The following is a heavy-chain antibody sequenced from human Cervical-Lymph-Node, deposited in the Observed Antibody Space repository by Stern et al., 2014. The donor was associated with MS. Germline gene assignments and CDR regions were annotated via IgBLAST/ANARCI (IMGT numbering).Heavy chain of an antibody. D-gene: IGHD2-15*01. J-gene: IGHJ2*01. CDR2: ISHSGTT. Sequence: QVQLQESGPRLVKPSETLSLTCSVSGGSLSDSTYYWDWIRQSPGKGLEWIGSISHSGTTSYNPALTRRVTISVDTSTNPFSLKLHSVTAADTAVFYCARRVVDWYFDVWGRGTLVTVSS. CDR3: ARRVVDWYFDV. CDR1: GGSLSDSTYY. V-gene: IGHV4-39*01.